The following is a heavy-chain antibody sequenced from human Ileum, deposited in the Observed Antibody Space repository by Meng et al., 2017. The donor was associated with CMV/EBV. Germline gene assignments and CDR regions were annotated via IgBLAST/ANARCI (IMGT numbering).Heavy chain of an antibody. Sequence: CAASGFTFTGYGMHWVRQAPGKGLGWVAVIWYDGRNKYYADSVKGRFTIPRDNSGNTLYLQMNSLRAEDTAVYYCAKGGNSVLGIDYWGQGTLVTVSS. CDR1: GFTFTGYG. CDR3: AKGGNSVLGIDY. J-gene: IGHJ4*02. CDR2: IWYDGRNK. D-gene: IGHD3-16*01. V-gene: IGHV3-33*06.